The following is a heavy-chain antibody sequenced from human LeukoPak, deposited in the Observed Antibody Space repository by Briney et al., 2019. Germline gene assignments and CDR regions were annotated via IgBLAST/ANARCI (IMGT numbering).Heavy chain of an antibody. CDR1: GFGFKDYN. CDR3: ARGVRYCSGGNCYSNTLTYMDV. Sequence: GGSLRLSCAASGFGFKDYNMHWVRQAPGKGLEWVAVITYDGSNKYCTDSVKGRFTISRDNSKSTLYLQMNSLRAEDTAVYYCARGVRYCSGGNCYSNTLTYMDVWGKGTTVTVSS. J-gene: IGHJ6*03. D-gene: IGHD2-15*01. CDR2: ITYDGSNK. V-gene: IGHV3-30*03.